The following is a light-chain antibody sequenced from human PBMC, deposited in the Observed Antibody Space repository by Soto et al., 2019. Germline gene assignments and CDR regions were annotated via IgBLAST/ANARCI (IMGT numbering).Light chain of an antibody. Sequence: QPVLTQPPSVSGAPGQRVTISCTGSSSNIGAGYDVHWYQQLPGTAPKLLIYGNNNRPSGVPDRFSGSKSDTSASLAITGLQAEDEADYYCQSFDSSLSGVVFGGGTKLTVL. CDR2: GNN. J-gene: IGLJ2*01. V-gene: IGLV1-40*01. CDR3: QSFDSSLSGVV. CDR1: SSNIGAGYD.